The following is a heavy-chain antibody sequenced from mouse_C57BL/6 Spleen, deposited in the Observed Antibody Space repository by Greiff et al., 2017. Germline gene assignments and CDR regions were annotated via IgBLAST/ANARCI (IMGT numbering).Heavy chain of an antibody. J-gene: IGHJ3*01. V-gene: IGHV5-6*02. CDR1: GFTFSSYG. Sequence: DVKLVESGGEFVKPGGSLKLSCAASGFTFSSYGMSWVRQPPDKRLEWVATISSGGSSTYYPDSVKGRFTISRDKSKNTLYLQMSSLKSEDTAMYYCARGQLRLREAYWGQGTLVTVAA. CDR3: ARGQLRLREAY. CDR2: ISSGGSST. D-gene: IGHD3-2*02.